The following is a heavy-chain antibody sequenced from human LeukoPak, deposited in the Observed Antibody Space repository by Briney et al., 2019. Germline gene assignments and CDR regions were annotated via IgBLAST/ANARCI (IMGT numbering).Heavy chain of an antibody. CDR1: GGSISNYY. CDR3: ARGGIYFSH. V-gene: IGHV4-4*07. CDR2: ISNSGSS. D-gene: IGHD2/OR15-2a*01. J-gene: IGHJ4*02. Sequence: SETLSLTCAVSGGSISNYYWTWVRQPAGEGLEWIGRISNSGSSNHNPSLKSRVTMSVDASKNQFSLKLSSVTAADTAVYYCARGGIYFSHWGQGTLVTVSS.